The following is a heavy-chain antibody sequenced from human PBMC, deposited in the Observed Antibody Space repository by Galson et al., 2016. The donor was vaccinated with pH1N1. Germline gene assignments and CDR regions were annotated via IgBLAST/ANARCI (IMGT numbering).Heavy chain of an antibody. V-gene: IGHV1-46*02. J-gene: IGHJ4*02. Sequence: SVKVSCKESGYTFNTYNMHWVRQAPGQGLEWMGIINPSGDTTNYAQKFQGRVTLTRDTSANTVYMELSSLRSDDTAVYYCARDVYSGYAGGRLDYWGQGTLVTVSS. CDR2: INPSGDTT. D-gene: IGHD2-2*01. CDR1: GYTFNTYN. CDR3: ARDVYSGYAGGRLDY.